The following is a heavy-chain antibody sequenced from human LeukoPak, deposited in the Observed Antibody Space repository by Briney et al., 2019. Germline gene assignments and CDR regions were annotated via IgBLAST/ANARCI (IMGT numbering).Heavy chain of an antibody. CDR2: IIPIFGTA. CDR3: ARILCLSCGGLGY. Sequence: SVKVSCKASGGTFSRYAISWVRQAPGQGLEWMGGIIPIFGTANYAQKFQGRVTITADKSTSTAYMELSSLRSEDTAVYYCARILCLSCGGLGYWGQGTLVTVSS. CDR1: GGTFSRYA. J-gene: IGHJ4*02. D-gene: IGHD2-21*01. V-gene: IGHV1-69*06.